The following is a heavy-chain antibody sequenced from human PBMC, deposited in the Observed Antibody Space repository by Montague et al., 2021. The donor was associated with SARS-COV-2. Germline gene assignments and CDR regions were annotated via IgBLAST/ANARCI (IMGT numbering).Heavy chain of an antibody. J-gene: IGHJ5*01. CDR1: GRSVNGYY. V-gene: IGHV4-59*02. CDR2: IYSSGST. Sequence: SETLSLTCIVYGRSVNGYYWRWPREPTGKGQEWLRHIYSSGSTNYNPSLKSRVTISVDTSKNQFSLSLTSVTAADTAVYYCARESTYNWFDSWGQGTLVTVSS. CDR3: ARESTYNWFDS. D-gene: IGHD5/OR15-5a*01.